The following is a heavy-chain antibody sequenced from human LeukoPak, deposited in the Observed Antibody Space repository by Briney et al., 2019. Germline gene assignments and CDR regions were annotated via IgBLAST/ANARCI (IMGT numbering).Heavy chain of an antibody. V-gene: IGHV3-48*03. CDR3: ARDYASDY. Sequence: PGGSLRLSCAASGFSFSGHWMNWVRQAPGKGLEWVSYISRSGDTIYFADSVKGRFTISRDNAKNSLYLQMSSLRAEDTAVYYCARDYASDYWGQGTLVTVSS. CDR1: GFSFSGHW. CDR2: ISRSGDTI. J-gene: IGHJ4*02. D-gene: IGHD3-10*01.